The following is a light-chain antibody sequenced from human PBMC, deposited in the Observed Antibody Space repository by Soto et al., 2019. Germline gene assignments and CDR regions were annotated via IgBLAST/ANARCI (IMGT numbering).Light chain of an antibody. CDR1: QSISSY. V-gene: IGKV1-39*01. J-gene: IGKJ1*01. CDR2: SAT. Sequence: DIQMTPSPSSLPASVGDRVTITCRASQSISSYLNWYQHKPGQAPNLLIYSATKLQSGVPSRFSGGGSGTDFTLTISSLQPEEFATYAGQQGSSRPWTFGQGTKGEIK. CDR3: QQGSSRPWT.